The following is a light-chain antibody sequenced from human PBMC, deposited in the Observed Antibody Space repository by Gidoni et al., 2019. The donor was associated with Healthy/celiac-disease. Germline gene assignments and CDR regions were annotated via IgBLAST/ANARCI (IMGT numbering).Light chain of an antibody. CDR1: QSVSSN. CDR2: GAS. V-gene: IGKV3-15*01. J-gene: IGKJ2*01. CDR3: QQYNNWLYT. Sequence: EIVMTKSPATLSVSPGERATLSCRASQSVSSNLAWYQQKPGQAPRLLIYGASTSATGIPARFSGSGSGTEFTLTISSLQSEDFAVYYCQQYNNWLYTFGQGTKLEIK.